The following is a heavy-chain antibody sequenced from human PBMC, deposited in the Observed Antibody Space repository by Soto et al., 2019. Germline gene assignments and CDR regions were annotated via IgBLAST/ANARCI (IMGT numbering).Heavy chain of an antibody. CDR1: VFTFSRYT. J-gene: IGHJ6*02. V-gene: IGHV3-23*01. CDR2: ISGSGGST. CDR3: AKDEVGAVYYSYYGMDV. Sequence: VQLFESGGVVVQPAGALRLSCAASVFTFSRYTMSWVRQAPGKGLECVSAISGSGGSTYYADSVKGRFTISRDNSKNTLYLQMNSLRAEDTAVYYCAKDEVGAVYYSYYGMDVWGQGTTVTVSS. D-gene: IGHD1-26*01.